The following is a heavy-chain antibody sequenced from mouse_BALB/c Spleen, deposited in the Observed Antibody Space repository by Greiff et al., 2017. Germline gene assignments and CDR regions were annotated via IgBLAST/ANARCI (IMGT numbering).Heavy chain of an antibody. CDR1: GYAFTNYL. J-gene: IGHJ4*01. D-gene: IGHD2-3*01. Sequence: VQGVESGAELVRPGTSVKVSCKASGYAFTNYLIEWVKQRPGQGLEWIGVINPGSGGTNYNEKFKGKATLTADKSSSTAYMQLSSLTSDDSAVYFCASYDGYYYAMDYWGQGTSVTVSS. CDR3: ASYDGYYYAMDY. CDR2: INPGSGGT. V-gene: IGHV1-54*01.